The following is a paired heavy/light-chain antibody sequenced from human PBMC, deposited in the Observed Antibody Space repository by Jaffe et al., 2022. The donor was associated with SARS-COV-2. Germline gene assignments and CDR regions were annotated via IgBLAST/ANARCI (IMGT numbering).Heavy chain of an antibody. CDR3: VKTHGGVAGGWYSNYYYYGMDV. D-gene: IGHD6-19*01. Sequence: EVQLVESGGGLVQPGGSLRLSCSASGFTFSSYAMHWVRQAPGKGLEYVSAISSNGGSTYYADSVRGRFTISRDNSKNTLDLQMSSLRAEDTAVYYCVKTHGGVAGGWYSNYYYYGMDVWGQGTTVTVSS. CDR1: GFTFSSYA. J-gene: IGHJ6*02. V-gene: IGHV3-64D*09. CDR2: ISSNGGST.
Light chain of an antibody. CDR2: GAS. Sequence: EIVMTQSPATLSVSPGERATLSCRASQSVSSNLAWYQQKPGQAPRLLIYGASTRAAGIPARFSGSGSGTEFTLTISSLQSEDFAVYYCQQYNNWPPSYTFGQGTKLEIK. CDR1: QSVSSN. J-gene: IGKJ2*01. CDR3: QQYNNWPPSYT. V-gene: IGKV3-15*01.